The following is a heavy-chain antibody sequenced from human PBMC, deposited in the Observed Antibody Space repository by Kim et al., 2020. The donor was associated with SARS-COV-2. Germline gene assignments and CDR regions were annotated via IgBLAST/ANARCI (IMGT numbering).Heavy chain of an antibody. D-gene: IGHD2-8*02. CDR2: ISTTSSHT. CDR1: GFAFSDYF. V-gene: IGHV3-11*06. Sequence: GGSLRLSCAASGFAFSDYFMSWIRQAPGKGLEWVSHISTTSSHTMYADSVKGRFTISRDNAKNSLYLQMNSLRADDTAVYYCAREYWGAADYWGQGTLVT. J-gene: IGHJ4*02. CDR3: AREYWGAADY.